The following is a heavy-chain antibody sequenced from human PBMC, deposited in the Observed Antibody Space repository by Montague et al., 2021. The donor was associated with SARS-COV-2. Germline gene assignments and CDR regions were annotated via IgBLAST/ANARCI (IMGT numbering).Heavy chain of an antibody. CDR2: IHYSGRT. CDR1: NASFDNYY. J-gene: IGHJ2*01. D-gene: IGHD2-15*01. CDR3: ARRIVTYYWYFDP. V-gene: IGHV4-59*01. Sequence: SETLSLTCTVSNASFDNYYWSWVRQSPGKGLEYIGYIHYSGRTNYNPSLRSRVTISIDTSKNQFSLKLMSVTAAETAIYFCARRIVTYYWYFDPWGRGTLVTVSS.